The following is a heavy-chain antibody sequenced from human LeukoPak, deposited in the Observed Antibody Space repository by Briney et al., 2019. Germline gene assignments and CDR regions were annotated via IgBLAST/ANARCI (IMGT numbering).Heavy chain of an antibody. Sequence: SETLSLTCTVSGGSISSYYWSWIRQPPGKGQEWIGYIYYSGSTNYNPSLKSRVTISVDTSKNQFSLKLSSVTAADTAVYYCAKGSRGAFDIWGQGTMVTVSS. CDR3: AKGSRGAFDI. V-gene: IGHV4-59*08. CDR2: IYYSGST. CDR1: GGSISSYY. D-gene: IGHD2-15*01. J-gene: IGHJ3*02.